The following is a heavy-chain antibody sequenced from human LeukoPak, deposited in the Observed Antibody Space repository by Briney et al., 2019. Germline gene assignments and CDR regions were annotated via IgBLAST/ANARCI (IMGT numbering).Heavy chain of an antibody. Sequence: ASVKVSCKASGYLFISHGITWVRQAPGQGLEWMGWINPNSGGTNYAQKFQGRVTMTRDTSISTAYMELSRLRSDDTAVYYCATAAIHPTRHDYSYYEPDYYYYYMDVWGKGTTVTVSS. D-gene: IGHD4-11*01. J-gene: IGHJ6*03. CDR1: GYLFISHG. V-gene: IGHV1-2*02. CDR2: INPNSGGT. CDR3: ATAAIHPTRHDYSYYEPDYYYYYMDV.